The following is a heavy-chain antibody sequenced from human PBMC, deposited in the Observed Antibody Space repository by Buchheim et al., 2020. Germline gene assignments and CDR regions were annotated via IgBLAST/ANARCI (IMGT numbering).Heavy chain of an antibody. CDR2: ISYDGSNK. Sequence: QVQLVESGGGVVQPGRSLRLSCAASGFTFSSYGMHWVRQAPGKGLEWVAVISYDGSNKYYADSVKGRFTISRDNSKNTLYLQMNSLRAEDTAVYYCAKGGYCSGGSCPLYYYYGIDVWGQGTT. CDR3: AKGGYCSGGSCPLYYYYGIDV. J-gene: IGHJ6*02. V-gene: IGHV3-30*18. D-gene: IGHD2-15*01. CDR1: GFTFSSYG.